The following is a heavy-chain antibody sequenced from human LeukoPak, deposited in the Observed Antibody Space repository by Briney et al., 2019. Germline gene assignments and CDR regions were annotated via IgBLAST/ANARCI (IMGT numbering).Heavy chain of an antibody. Sequence: ASVKVSCKASGYTFTGYYIHWVRQAPGQGLECVGWINPNSGGTNYAQKFQGRVTMTRDTSISTAYMELGRLRSDDTAAYYCARGGSGSYFSWLDPWGQGTLVTVSS. J-gene: IGHJ5*02. V-gene: IGHV1-2*02. CDR2: INPNSGGT. CDR3: ARGGSGSYFSWLDP. D-gene: IGHD3-10*01. CDR1: GYTFTGYY.